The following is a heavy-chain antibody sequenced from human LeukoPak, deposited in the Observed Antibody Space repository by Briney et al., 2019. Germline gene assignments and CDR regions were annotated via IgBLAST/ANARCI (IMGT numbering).Heavy chain of an antibody. V-gene: IGHV1-69*13. D-gene: IGHD3-3*01. CDR1: GYTFTSYG. CDR3: ARSQMGGSGYPKNWFDP. J-gene: IGHJ5*02. CDR2: IIPIFGTA. Sequence: GASVKVSCKASGYTFTSYGISWVRQAPGQGLEWMGGIIPIFGTANYAQKFQGRVTITADESTSTAYMELSSLRSEDTAVYYCARSQMGGSGYPKNWFDPWGQGTLVTVSS.